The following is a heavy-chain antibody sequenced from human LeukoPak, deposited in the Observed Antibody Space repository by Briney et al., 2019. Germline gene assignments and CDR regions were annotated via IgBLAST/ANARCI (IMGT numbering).Heavy chain of an antibody. V-gene: IGHV3-21*01. D-gene: IGHD3-16*01. Sequence: GGTLRLSCSASGFTFSDYDMNWVRQAPGKGLERVSSISGLSSYTYYGESVKGRSSISRDNAKNSLYLQMNSLGAEDTATYYCGRAFPPLRTSSAGDLWGQGILVTVSS. CDR2: ISGLSSYT. CDR1: GFTFSDYD. J-gene: IGHJ4*02. CDR3: GRAFPPLRTSSAGDL.